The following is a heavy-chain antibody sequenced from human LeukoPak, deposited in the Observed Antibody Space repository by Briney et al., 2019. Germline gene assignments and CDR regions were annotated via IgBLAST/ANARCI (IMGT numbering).Heavy chain of an antibody. V-gene: IGHV7-4-1*02. Sequence: ASVKVSCKASGYTFTSYAMNWARQAPGQGLEWMGWINTNTGNPTYAQGFTGRFVFSLDTSVSTAYLQISSLKAEDTAVYYCARGPYDFWSGYPQQDAFDIWGQGTMVTVSS. D-gene: IGHD3-3*01. J-gene: IGHJ3*02. CDR1: GYTFTSYA. CDR3: ARGPYDFWSGYPQQDAFDI. CDR2: INTNTGNP.